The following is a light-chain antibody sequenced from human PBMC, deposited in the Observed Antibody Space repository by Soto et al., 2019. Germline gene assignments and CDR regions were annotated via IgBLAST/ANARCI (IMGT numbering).Light chain of an antibody. Sequence: QSALTQPASVSGSPGQSITISCTGTSSDVGGYNYVSWYLQHPGKAPKLMIYGVSNRPSGLSNRFSGSKSGNTASLTISGLQPEDEADYYCSSYTSSSTWVFGGGTQLTVL. CDR2: GVS. CDR3: SSYTSSSTWV. CDR1: SSDVGGYNY. V-gene: IGLV2-14*01. J-gene: IGLJ3*02.